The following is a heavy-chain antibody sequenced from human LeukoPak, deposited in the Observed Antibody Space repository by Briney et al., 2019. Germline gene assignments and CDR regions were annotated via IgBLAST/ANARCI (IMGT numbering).Heavy chain of an antibody. CDR2: ISGSGGST. Sequence: PGGSLRLSCAASGFTFSSYGMSWVRQAPGKGLEWVSAISGSGGSTYYADTVKGRFTISRDNSKNTMYLQMNSLRAEDTAVYYCARTGYYYDSSGYSYDYWGQGTLVTVSS. J-gene: IGHJ4*02. CDR3: ARTGYYYDSSGYSYDY. CDR1: GFTFSSYG. D-gene: IGHD3-22*01. V-gene: IGHV3-23*01.